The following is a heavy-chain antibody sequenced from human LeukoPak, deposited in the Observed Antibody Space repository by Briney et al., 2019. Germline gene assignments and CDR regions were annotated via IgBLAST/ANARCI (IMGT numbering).Heavy chain of an antibody. J-gene: IGHJ5*02. CDR3: ARGGGIEGGRDEILWFGERYNWFDP. Sequence: ASVKVSCKASGYTFTSYYMHWVRQAPGQGLEWMGIINPSGGSTSYAQKFQGRVTMTRGTSTSTVYMELSSLRSEDTAVYYCARGGGIEGGRDEILWFGERYNWFDPWGQGTLVTVSS. CDR2: INPSGGST. D-gene: IGHD3-10*01. V-gene: IGHV1-46*01. CDR1: GYTFTSYY.